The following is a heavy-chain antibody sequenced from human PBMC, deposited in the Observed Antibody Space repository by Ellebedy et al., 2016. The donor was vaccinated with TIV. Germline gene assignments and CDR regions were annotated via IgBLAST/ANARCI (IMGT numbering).Heavy chain of an antibody. Sequence: AASVKVSCKASGFTFNSHGLAWVRQAPGLGLEWMGWINAYDGITKYAEKFQGRVTMTTDTLTSTAYMDLRDLTSDDTAIYYCARGDRLQTWSKHFDYWGQGTVVTVTS. V-gene: IGHV1-18*04. J-gene: IGHJ4*02. CDR1: GFTFNSHG. CDR3: ARGDRLQTWSKHFDY. D-gene: IGHD2-8*01. CDR2: INAYDGIT.